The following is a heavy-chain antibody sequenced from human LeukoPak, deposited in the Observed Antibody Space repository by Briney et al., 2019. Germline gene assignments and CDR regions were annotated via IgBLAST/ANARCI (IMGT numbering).Heavy chain of an antibody. CDR2: IIPIFGTA. D-gene: IGHD3-22*01. CDR1: GDTFSSYA. Sequence: AASVKVSCKASGDTFSSYAISWVRQAPGQGLEWMGGIIPIFGTANYAQKFQGRVTITADESTSTAYMELSSLRSEDTAVYYCAREAHGRYSSGYYFPFDYWGQGTLVTVSS. V-gene: IGHV1-69*01. J-gene: IGHJ4*02. CDR3: AREAHGRYSSGYYFPFDY.